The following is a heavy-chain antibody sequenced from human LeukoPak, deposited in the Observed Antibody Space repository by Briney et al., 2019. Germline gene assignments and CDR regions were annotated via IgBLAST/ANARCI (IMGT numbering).Heavy chain of an antibody. J-gene: IGHJ6*02. CDR1: GYTFTSYD. CDR3: ARDSLRFLEWLSPSYGMDV. V-gene: IGHV1-8*01. D-gene: IGHD3-3*01. Sequence: ASVKVSCKASGYTFTSYDINWVRQATGQGLEWMGWMNPNSGNTGYAQKLQGRVTMTRNTSISTAYMELSSLRSEDTAVYYCARDSLRFLEWLSPSYGMDVWGQGTTVTVSS. CDR2: MNPNSGNT.